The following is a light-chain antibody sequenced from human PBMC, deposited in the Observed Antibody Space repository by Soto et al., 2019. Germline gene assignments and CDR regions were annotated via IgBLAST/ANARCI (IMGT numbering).Light chain of an antibody. Sequence: QSALTQPASVSGSPGQSITISCTGTSSDVGGYDYVSWYQQHPGKVPKLLIYDVSHRPSGVSYRFSGSKSGNTASLTISGLEDADEADYYCSSYTSSTTAIFGGGTKVTVL. CDR2: DVS. CDR3: SSYTSSTTAI. CDR1: SSDVGGYDY. V-gene: IGLV2-14*03. J-gene: IGLJ2*01.